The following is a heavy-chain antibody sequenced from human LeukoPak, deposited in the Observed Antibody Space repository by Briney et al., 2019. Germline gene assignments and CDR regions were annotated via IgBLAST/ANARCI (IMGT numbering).Heavy chain of an antibody. Sequence: GGSLRLYCAASGFTFSSYSMNWVRQAPGKGLEWVSSISSSSSYIYYADSVKGRFTISRDNAKNSLYLQMNSLRAEDTAVYYCAKGQYDILKDFDYWGQGTLVTVSS. V-gene: IGHV3-21*01. CDR1: GFTFSSYS. J-gene: IGHJ4*02. CDR3: AKGQYDILKDFDY. CDR2: ISSSSSYI. D-gene: IGHD3-9*01.